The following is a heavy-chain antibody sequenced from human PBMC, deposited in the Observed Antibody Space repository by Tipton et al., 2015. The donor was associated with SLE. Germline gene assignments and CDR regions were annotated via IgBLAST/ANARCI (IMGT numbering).Heavy chain of an antibody. J-gene: IGHJ3*02. CDR2: ISGNGENT. Sequence: GSLRLSCAASGFTFRNSAMNWVRQAPGKGLEWVSAISGNGENTYFADSVRGRFMISRDNSNNTLFLQLNSLRVEDTAVYYCARHISKDGAFDIWGQGTMVTVSS. CDR3: ARHISKDGAFDI. CDR1: GFTFRNSA. D-gene: IGHD2-21*01. V-gene: IGHV3-23*01.